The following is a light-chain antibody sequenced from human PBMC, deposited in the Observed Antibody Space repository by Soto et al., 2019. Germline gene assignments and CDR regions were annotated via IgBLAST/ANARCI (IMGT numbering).Light chain of an antibody. CDR3: QQYSSAPIT. V-gene: IGKV1-39*01. CDR2: AAS. Sequence: DIQMTQSPSSLSASVVDRVTITCRASQIISSYLNWYRQKPGKAPKLLIYAASSLQSGVPSRFSGGGSGTGFSLTISRLDPEDFAVYYCQQYSSAPITFGQRTRLEIK. CDR1: QIISSY. J-gene: IGKJ5*01.